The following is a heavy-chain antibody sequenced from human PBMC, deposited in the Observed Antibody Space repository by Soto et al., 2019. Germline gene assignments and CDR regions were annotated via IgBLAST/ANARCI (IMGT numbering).Heavy chain of an antibody. V-gene: IGHV1-18*01. J-gene: IGHJ6*02. Sequence: QVQLVQSGAEVKKPGASVKVSCKASGYTFTSYGISWVRQAPGQGLEWMGWISAYNGNTNYAQKLQGRVTMTTDTSTSTAYMELRSVRSDDTAVYYCARDAPFWSGYYFYYYYYGMDVWGQGTTVTVSS. CDR1: GYTFTSYG. D-gene: IGHD3-3*01. CDR2: ISAYNGNT. CDR3: ARDAPFWSGYYFYYYYYGMDV.